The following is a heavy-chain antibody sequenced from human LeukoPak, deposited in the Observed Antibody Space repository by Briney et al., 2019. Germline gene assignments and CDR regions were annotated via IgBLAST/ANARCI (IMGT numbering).Heavy chain of an antibody. D-gene: IGHD3-10*01. V-gene: IGHV1-18*01. CDR3: ARVQHYYGYDY. CDR1: GYTFTSYG. CDR2: ISAYNGNT. J-gene: IGHJ4*02. Sequence: GASVKVSCEASGYTFTSYGISWVRQAPGQGLEWMGWISAYNGNTNYAQKFQGRVTMTTDTSTSTAYMELRSLRSDDTAVYYCARVQHYYGYDYWGQGTLVTVSS.